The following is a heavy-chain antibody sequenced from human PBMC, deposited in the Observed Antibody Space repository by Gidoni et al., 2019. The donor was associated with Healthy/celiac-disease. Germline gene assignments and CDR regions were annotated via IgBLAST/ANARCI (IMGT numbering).Heavy chain of an antibody. CDR2: INHSGST. J-gene: IGHJ4*02. CDR1: GGSFSGYS. D-gene: IGHD3-22*01. Sequence: QVQLQQWGAGLLKPSETLSLTCAVYGGSFSGYSWSWIRQPPGKGLEWIGEINHSGSTNYNPSLKSRVTISVDTSKNQFSLKLSSVTAADTAVYYCARFGPRYGYYYVVGLRTYYFDYWGQGTLVTVSS. V-gene: IGHV4-34*01. CDR3: ARFGPRYGYYYVVGLRTYYFDY.